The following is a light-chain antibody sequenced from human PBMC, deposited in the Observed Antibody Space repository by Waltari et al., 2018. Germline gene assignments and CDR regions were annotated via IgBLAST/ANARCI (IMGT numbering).Light chain of an antibody. V-gene: IGKV2-28*01. CDR3: MQGLQTPT. Sequence: DIVLTQSPLSLPVTPGEPASTPCRSSQGLLHSEGHILLDWYLQKTGQSPPLLIYLGSHRASGVPDRFSGSGSGTDFTLEISRVEAEDVGVYFCMQGLQTPTFGQGTRL. J-gene: IGKJ5*01. CDR2: LGS. CDR1: QGLLHSEGHIL.